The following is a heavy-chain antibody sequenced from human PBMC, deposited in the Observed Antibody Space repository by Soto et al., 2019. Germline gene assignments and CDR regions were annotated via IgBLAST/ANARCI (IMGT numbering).Heavy chain of an antibody. CDR3: ARAMRGLYANDF. V-gene: IGHV3-74*01. CDR1: GFIFTNYW. J-gene: IGHJ4*02. CDR2: ISSDGSSP. D-gene: IGHD1-26*01. Sequence: EVQLEESGGGLGQPGGSVRLSCAASGFIFTNYWMHWVRHAPGKWLVWVSRISSDGSSPNIAESVRGRFTISRDNSKNKVYLKVSSLRAEDTAVYYCARAMRGLYANDFWGQGTQVTV.